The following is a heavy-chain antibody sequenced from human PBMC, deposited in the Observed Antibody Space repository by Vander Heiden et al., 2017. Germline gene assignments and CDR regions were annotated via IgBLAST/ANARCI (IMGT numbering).Heavy chain of an antibody. CDR2: IYYSGST. V-gene: IGHV4-31*03. Sequence: QVHLQESGPGLVKPSQALSFTCTVSGCPISSGGYYWSWIRQHPGKGLEWIGYIYYSGSTYYNPSLKSRVTISVDTSKNQFSLKLSSVTAAAKAVYHCARDLLRRSTRYSAMHLWGQRTTVNVS. D-gene: IGHD2-15*01. CDR1: GCPISSGGYY. J-gene: IGHJ6*01. CDR3: ARDLLRRSTRYSAMHL.